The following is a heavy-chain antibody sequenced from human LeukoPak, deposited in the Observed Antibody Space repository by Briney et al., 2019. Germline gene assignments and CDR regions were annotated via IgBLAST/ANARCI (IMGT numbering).Heavy chain of an antibody. CDR2: INHSGST. D-gene: IGHD6-6*01. CDR1: GGSFSGYY. V-gene: IGHV4-34*01. CDR3: ARRRGIAARPGYFDY. J-gene: IGHJ4*02. Sequence: SETLSLTCAVYGGSFSGYYWSWIRQPPGKGLEWIGEINHSGSTNYNPSLKSRVTISVDTSKNQFSLKLSSVTAADTAVCYCARRRGIAARPGYFDYWGQGTLVTVSS.